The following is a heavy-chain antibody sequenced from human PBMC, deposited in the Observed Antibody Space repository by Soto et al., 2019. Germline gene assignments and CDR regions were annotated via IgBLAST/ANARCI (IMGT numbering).Heavy chain of an antibody. CDR1: GGSISSGGYY. D-gene: IGHD4-17*01. J-gene: IGHJ6*02. Sequence: PSETLSLTCTVSGGSISSGGYYWSWIRQHPGKGLEWIGYIYYSGSTYYNPSLKSRVTISVDTSKNQFSLKLSSVTAADTAVYYCARXYYGGNRDYYYYYGMDVWGQGTTVTVSS. CDR2: IYYSGST. V-gene: IGHV4-31*03. CDR3: ARXYYGGNRDYYYYYGMDV.